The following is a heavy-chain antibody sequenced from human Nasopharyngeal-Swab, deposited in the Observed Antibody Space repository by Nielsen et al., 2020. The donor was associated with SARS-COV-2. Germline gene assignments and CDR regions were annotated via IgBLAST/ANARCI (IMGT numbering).Heavy chain of an antibody. V-gene: IGHV3-30-3*01. Sequence: SLTLSCAVSGFTFSSYAMHWVRQAPGKGLEWVAVISYDGSNKYYADSVKGRFTISRDNSKNTLYLQMNSLRAEDTAVYYCARDGIPVTTSREVHYWGQGTLVTVCS. J-gene: IGHJ4*02. CDR3: ARDGIPVTTSREVHY. D-gene: IGHD4-11*01. CDR2: ISYDGSNK. CDR1: GFTFSSYA.